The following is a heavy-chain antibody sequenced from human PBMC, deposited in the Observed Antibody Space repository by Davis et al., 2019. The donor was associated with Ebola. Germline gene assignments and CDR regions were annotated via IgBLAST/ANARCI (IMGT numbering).Heavy chain of an antibody. CDR1: GYTFSSHG. V-gene: IGHV1-46*03. D-gene: IGHD5-12*01. Sequence: ASVKVSCKPSGYTFSSHGISWVRQAPGQGPEWKGMINPNDGRTIYAQKFHGRVTVTRDTSTTTVYMDLSSLRSEDAALYYCTTPGGKASGYEVFDIWGQGTMVTVSS. CDR3: TTPGGKASGYEVFDI. CDR2: INPNDGRT. J-gene: IGHJ3*02.